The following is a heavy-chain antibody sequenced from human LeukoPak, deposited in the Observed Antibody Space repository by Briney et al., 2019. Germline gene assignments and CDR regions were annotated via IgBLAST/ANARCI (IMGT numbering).Heavy chain of an antibody. CDR3: ARDYGSGEFDY. CDR2: ISYDGSNK. V-gene: IGHV3-30*04. Sequence: GGSLRLSCAASGFTFSSYAMHWVRQAPGKGLEWVAVISYDGSNKYYADCVKGRFTISRDNSKNTLYPQMNSLRAEDTAVYYCARDYGSGEFDYWGQGTLVTASS. D-gene: IGHD6-19*01. J-gene: IGHJ4*02. CDR1: GFTFSSYA.